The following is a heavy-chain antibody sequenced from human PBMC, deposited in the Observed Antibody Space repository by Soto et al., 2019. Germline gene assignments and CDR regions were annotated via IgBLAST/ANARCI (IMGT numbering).Heavy chain of an antibody. Sequence: SETLSLTCTVSGGSISSYYWSWIRQPPGKGLEWIGYIYYSGSTNYNPSLKSRVTISVDTSKNQFSLKLSSVTAADTAVYYCARGLSGSYDFWSGSFAYWGQGTLVTVSS. D-gene: IGHD3-3*01. J-gene: IGHJ4*02. CDR2: IYYSGST. CDR3: ARGLSGSYDFWSGSFAY. V-gene: IGHV4-59*01. CDR1: GGSISSYY.